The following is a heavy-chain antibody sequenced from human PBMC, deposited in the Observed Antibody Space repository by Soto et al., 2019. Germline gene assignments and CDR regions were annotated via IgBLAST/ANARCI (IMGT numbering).Heavy chain of an antibody. CDR1: GTSISIYY. Sequence: PSETLSLTCTFSGTSISIYYWSWIRQPPGKGLEWIANIHYSGTTNYNPSLASRVTLSVDTYKNQFSLKMTSVTAADRAMYFCARYNSYAIDYWGRGTLVTAPQ. D-gene: IGHD2-8*01. CDR2: IHYSGTT. CDR3: ARYNSYAIDY. V-gene: IGHV4-59*01. J-gene: IGHJ4*02.